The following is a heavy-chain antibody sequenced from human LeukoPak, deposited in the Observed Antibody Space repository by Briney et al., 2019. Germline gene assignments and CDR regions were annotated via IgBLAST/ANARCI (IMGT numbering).Heavy chain of an antibody. J-gene: IGHJ4*02. CDR2: INSDGGST. D-gene: IGHD3-10*01. V-gene: IGHV3-74*01. CDR1: RFSFSTFW. Sequence: GGSLRLSCAASRFSFSTFWMRWVRQARGEGRVWVSRINSDGGSTSYADSVRGRFTIFRDNAQNTLYLEMNSLRADDTAVYYCARGISGSGNWYPLDYWGQGTLVIVS. CDR3: ARGISGSGNWYPLDY.